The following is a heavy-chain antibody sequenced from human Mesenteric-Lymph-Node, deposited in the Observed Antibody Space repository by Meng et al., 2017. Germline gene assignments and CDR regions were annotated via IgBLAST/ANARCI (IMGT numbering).Heavy chain of an antibody. CDR2: INPNSGGT. V-gene: IGHV1-2*02. CDR3: ARGPLHSSATTTDY. CDR1: GYTFTDYY. Sequence: ASVKVSCKTSGYTFTDYYIHWVRQAPGQGLEWMGWINPNSGGTNYAQKFQGRVTMTRDTSISTAYMELSRLRSDDTAVYYCARGPLHSSATTTDYWGQGTLVTVSS. D-gene: IGHD6-25*01. J-gene: IGHJ4*02.